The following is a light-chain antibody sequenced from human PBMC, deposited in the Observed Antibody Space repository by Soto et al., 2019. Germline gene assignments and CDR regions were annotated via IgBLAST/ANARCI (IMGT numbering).Light chain of an antibody. V-gene: IGKV1-9*01. CDR3: QQLNTYPIT. Sequence: IQLTQSPSSLSASVGDRVTITCRASQGISSYLAWYQQKPVKVPKLLIYAASTLQSGVPSRFSGSGSVTDFTLTISSLQPEDFATYYCQQLNTYPITFGQGTRLEIK. CDR2: AAS. CDR1: QGISSY. J-gene: IGKJ5*01.